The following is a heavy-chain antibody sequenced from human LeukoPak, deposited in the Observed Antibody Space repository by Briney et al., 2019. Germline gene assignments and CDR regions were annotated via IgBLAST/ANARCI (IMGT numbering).Heavy chain of an antibody. V-gene: IGHV4-61*02. D-gene: IGHD3-22*01. CDR1: GGSISSGTYY. CDR3: AAHSSGSSYYFDY. Sequence: PSETLSLTCTVSGGSISSGTYYWSWIRQPAGKGLEWIGRIYTSGSTNYNPSLKSGVTISVDTSENQFSLKLSSVTAADTAVYYCAAHSSGSSYYFDYWGQGTLVTVSS. CDR2: IYTSGST. J-gene: IGHJ4*02.